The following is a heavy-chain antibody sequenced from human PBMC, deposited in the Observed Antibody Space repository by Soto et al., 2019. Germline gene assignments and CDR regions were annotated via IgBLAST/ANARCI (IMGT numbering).Heavy chain of an antibody. Sequence: SATLSLTCTFSCGSISSYYWSWIRQPPGKGLEWIGYIYFRGTTNYNPSLKSRVTMSADTSKNQFSLKLNSVTTADTAVYYCARMNYYDTSGYPFDYWGQGMMVTVS. V-gene: IGHV4-59*01. CDR1: CGSISSYY. CDR3: ARMNYYDTSGYPFDY. D-gene: IGHD3-22*01. J-gene: IGHJ4*02. CDR2: IYFRGTT.